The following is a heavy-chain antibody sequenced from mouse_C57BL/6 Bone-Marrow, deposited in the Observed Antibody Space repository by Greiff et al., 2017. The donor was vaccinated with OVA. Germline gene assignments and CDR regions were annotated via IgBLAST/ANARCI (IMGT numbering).Heavy chain of an antibody. CDR1: GFTFTNYY. V-gene: IGHV7-3*01. Sequence: DVKLQESGGGLVQPGDSLSLSCAASGFTFTNYYMSWVRQPPGKALEWLAFIRNKPNGSTTEYSASVKGRFTISRDNSQSILYLQMKALRAEDSATYYCARYKGRVAVDYLDYWGQGTALTVSS. CDR2: IRNKPNGSTT. CDR3: ARYKGRVAVDYLDY. D-gene: IGHD1-1*01. J-gene: IGHJ2*01.